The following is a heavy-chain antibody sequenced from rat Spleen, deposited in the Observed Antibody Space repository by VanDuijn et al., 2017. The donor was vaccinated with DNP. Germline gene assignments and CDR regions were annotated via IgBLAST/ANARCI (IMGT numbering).Heavy chain of an antibody. CDR2: ISYEGSST. J-gene: IGHJ2*01. D-gene: IGHD1-4*01. CDR1: GFSFSDYY. CDR3: AGRPPPTRGPFDY. Sequence: EVQLVESGGGLVQPGRSMKLSCAASGFSFSDYYMAWVRQAPKKGLEWVASISYEGSSTYYRDSVQGRFIISRNNAKSTLYLQMDSLRSDDTATYYCAGRPPPTRGPFDYWGQGIMVTVSA. V-gene: IGHV5-22*01.